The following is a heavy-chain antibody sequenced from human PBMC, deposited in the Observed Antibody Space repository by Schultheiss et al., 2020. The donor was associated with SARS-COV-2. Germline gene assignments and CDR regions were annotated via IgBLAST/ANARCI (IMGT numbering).Heavy chain of an antibody. D-gene: IGHD3-10*01. CDR2: IYYNGNT. Sequence: GSLRLSCTVSGGSISSYYWSWIRQPPGKGLEWIGYIYYNGNTNYNPSLKSRVTTSLDTSKNQFSLRLSSVTAADTALYYCARIGMVRAVRDAFDTWGQGTMVTVSS. V-gene: IGHV4-59*01. CDR1: GGSISSYY. J-gene: IGHJ3*02. CDR3: ARIGMVRAVRDAFDT.